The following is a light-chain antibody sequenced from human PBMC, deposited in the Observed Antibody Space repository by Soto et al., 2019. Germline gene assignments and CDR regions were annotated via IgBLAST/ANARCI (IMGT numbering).Light chain of an antibody. CDR1: SSAVGSYNL. CDR2: EGS. CDR3: CSYAGSSTLV. Sequence: QSALTQPASVSGSPGQSITISCTGTSSAVGSYNLVSWYQQHPGKAPKLMIYEGSKRPSGVSTRFSGSKSGNTASLTISGRQDEDDDDYYCCSYAGSSTLVFGGGTKVTVL. J-gene: IGLJ2*01. V-gene: IGLV2-23*01.